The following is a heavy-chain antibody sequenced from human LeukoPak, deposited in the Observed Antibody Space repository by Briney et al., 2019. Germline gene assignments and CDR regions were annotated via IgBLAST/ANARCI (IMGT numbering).Heavy chain of an antibody. Sequence: AASVKVSCKASGGTFSSYAISWVRQAPGQGLEWMGGIIPIFGTANYAQKFQGRVTITADESTSTAYMELSSLRSEDTAVYYCARASGIVVVPAAFDYWGQGTLVTASS. CDR1: GGTFSSYA. V-gene: IGHV1-69*13. CDR3: ARASGIVVVPAAFDY. D-gene: IGHD2-2*01. CDR2: IIPIFGTA. J-gene: IGHJ4*02.